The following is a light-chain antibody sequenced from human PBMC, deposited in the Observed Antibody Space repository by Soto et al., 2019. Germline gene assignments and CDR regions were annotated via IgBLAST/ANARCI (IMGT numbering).Light chain of an antibody. J-gene: IGKJ2*01. CDR1: QTIRSS. Sequence: DIQMTQSPSSMSASVGDRVTITCRASQTIRSSLNWYQQKSGKAPKLLIYAASSLQSGVPSRFSGGGSGTDFTLTISSLQPEDFATYFCQQGDSNPYTFGQGTKLE. V-gene: IGKV1-39*01. CDR2: AAS. CDR3: QQGDSNPYT.